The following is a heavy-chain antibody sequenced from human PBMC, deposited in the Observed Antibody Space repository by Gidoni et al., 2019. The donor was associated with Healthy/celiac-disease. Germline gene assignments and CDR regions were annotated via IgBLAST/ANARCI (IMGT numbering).Heavy chain of an antibody. CDR3: ARALATRSIAAAGTWVSGMDV. CDR1: GSTFSSYV. D-gene: IGHD6-13*01. J-gene: IGHJ6*02. CDR2: IRSSGSTI. Sequence: EVQLVESGGGLVQPGGFLRLSFAASGSTFSSYVLNWVIQAPGKGLEWVSYIRSSGSTIYYADSVKGRFTISRDNAKSSLYLQMSSLRAEDTAVYYCARALATRSIAAAGTWVSGMDVWGQGTTVTVSS. V-gene: IGHV3-48*03.